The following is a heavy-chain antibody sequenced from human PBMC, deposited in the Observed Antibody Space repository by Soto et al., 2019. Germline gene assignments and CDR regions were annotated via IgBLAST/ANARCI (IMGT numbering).Heavy chain of an antibody. CDR1: GYTFTGHY. CDR2: INPNRGGT. CDR3: ARDTGGAVAGTGWFDP. J-gene: IGHJ5*02. Sequence: ASVKVSCKASGYTFTGHYMHWVRQAPGPGLEWMGWINPNRGGTNYAQKFQGWVTMIRDTSTSTAYMELSRLRSDATAVYYCARDTGGAVAGTGWFDPWGRGTLVAVSS. V-gene: IGHV1-2*04. D-gene: IGHD6-19*01.